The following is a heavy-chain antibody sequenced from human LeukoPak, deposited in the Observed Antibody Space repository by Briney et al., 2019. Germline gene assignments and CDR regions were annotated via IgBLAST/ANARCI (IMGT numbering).Heavy chain of an antibody. J-gene: IGHJ4*02. Sequence: PSETLSLTCAVYGGSFSGYYWSWIRQPPGKGLEWIGEINHSGSTNYNPSLKSRVTISVDTSKNQFSLKLSSVTAADTAVCYCARGGTDSSGYYSSIWGQGTLVTVSS. CDR2: INHSGST. V-gene: IGHV4-34*01. D-gene: IGHD3-22*01. CDR3: ARGGTDSSGYYSSI. CDR1: GGSFSGYY.